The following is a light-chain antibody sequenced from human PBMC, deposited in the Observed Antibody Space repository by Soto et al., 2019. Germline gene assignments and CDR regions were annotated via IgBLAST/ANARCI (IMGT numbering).Light chain of an antibody. CDR2: DTS. CDR1: QTLSST. V-gene: IGKV3-15*01. Sequence: EIVMTQSPVTLSLSPGERATLSCSASQTLSSTFLAWYQQKPGQAPRLLIYDTSTRATGIPARFSGSGSGTEFTLTISSLQSEDFAVYYCQQYSNWPPITFGQGTRLEIK. J-gene: IGKJ5*01. CDR3: QQYSNWPPIT.